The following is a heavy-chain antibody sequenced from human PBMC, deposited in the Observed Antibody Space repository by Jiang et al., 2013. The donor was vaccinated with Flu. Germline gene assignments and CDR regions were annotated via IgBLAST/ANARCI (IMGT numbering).Heavy chain of an antibody. D-gene: IGHD2-8*02. Sequence: TASGYSFNTYGISWLRQAPGQGLEWMGWISAYNGNTKYGQRVQDRITITTDTSTNTAYMDLRSLTFDDTAVYFCARGRGLGTESWPRNWFDLWGQGTLVTVSS. CDR2: ISAYNGNT. CDR3: ARGRGLGTESWPRNWFDL. V-gene: IGHV1-18*01. J-gene: IGHJ5*02. CDR1: GYSFNTYG.